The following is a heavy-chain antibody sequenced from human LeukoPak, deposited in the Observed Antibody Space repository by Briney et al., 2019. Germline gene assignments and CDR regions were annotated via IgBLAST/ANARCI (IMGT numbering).Heavy chain of an antibody. D-gene: IGHD3-10*01. V-gene: IGHV3-23*01. CDR1: GFTFSDYY. Sequence: GGSLRLSCAASGFTFSDYYMSWVRQAPGKGLEWVSSISGNGASTYYADSVKGRFTISRDNSKNTLYLQMNSLRAEDTAVYYCALWFGDPYNFDYWGQGTLVTVSS. CDR2: ISGNGAST. J-gene: IGHJ4*02. CDR3: ALWFGDPYNFDY.